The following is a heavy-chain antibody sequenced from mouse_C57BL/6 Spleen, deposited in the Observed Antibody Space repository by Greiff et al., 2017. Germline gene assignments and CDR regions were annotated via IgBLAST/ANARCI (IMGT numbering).Heavy chain of an antibody. J-gene: IGHJ2*01. CDR3: ARRGGIYYDYFDY. D-gene: IGHD2-4*01. CDR2: IDPSDSYT. Sequence: QVQLQQPGAELVMPGASVKLSCKASGYTFTSYWMHWVKQRPGQGLEWIGEIDPSDSYTNYNQKFKGKSTLTVDKSSSTSYMQLSSLTSEDSAVYYCARRGGIYYDYFDYWGQGTTLTVSS. CDR1: GYTFTSYW. V-gene: IGHV1-69*01.